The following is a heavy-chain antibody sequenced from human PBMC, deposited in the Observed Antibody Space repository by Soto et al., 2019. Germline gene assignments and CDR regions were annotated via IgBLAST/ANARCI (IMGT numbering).Heavy chain of an antibody. J-gene: IGHJ4*02. CDR1: GFTFSSYG. Sequence: QVQLVESGGGVVQPGRSLRLSCAASGFTFSSYGMHWVRQAPGKGLEWVAVISYDGSNKYYADSVKGRFTISRDNSKNTLYLQMNSLRAEDTAVYYCAKEGAVVGTYFDYWGQGTLVTVSS. CDR3: AKEGAVVGTYFDY. CDR2: ISYDGSNK. V-gene: IGHV3-30*18. D-gene: IGHD6-19*01.